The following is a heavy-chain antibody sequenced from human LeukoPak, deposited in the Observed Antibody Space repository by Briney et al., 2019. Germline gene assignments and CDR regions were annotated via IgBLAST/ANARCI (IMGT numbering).Heavy chain of an antibody. D-gene: IGHD3-10*01. CDR3: ARDRHYYGSGSYYITIDY. Sequence: ASVKVSCKASGYTFTSYGISWVRQAPGQGLEWMGWISAYNGSTNYAQKLQGRVTMTTDTSTSTAYMELRSLRSDDTAVYYCARDRHYYGSGSYYITIDYWGQGTLVTVSS. CDR1: GYTFTSYG. CDR2: ISAYNGST. J-gene: IGHJ4*02. V-gene: IGHV1-18*01.